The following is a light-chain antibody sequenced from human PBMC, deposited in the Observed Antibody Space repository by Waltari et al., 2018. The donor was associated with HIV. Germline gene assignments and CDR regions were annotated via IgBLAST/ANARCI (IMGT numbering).Light chain of an antibody. CDR3: CSYAGDAFLYV. J-gene: IGLJ6*01. Sequence: QSALSQPASVAGSPGQSGTVPYSGTRLDVVLYPLIYWYQHHPGKGPKLLVHEIKKRPSGVSDRFSGSRSGNTAFLPISGLQPDDEASYFCCSYAGDAFLYVCGSGTTVTVL. CDR2: EIK. CDR1: RLDVVLYPL. V-gene: IGLV2-23*02.